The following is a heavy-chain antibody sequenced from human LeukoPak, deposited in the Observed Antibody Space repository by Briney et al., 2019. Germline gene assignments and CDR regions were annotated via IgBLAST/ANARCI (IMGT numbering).Heavy chain of an antibody. CDR2: IYHSGST. Sequence: SETLSLTCAVSGGSISSGGYSWGWIRQPPGKGLEWIGYIYHSGSTYYNPSLKSRVTISVDTSKNQFSLKLSSVTAADTAVYYCARQKFTYSGSPGRVFDYWGQGALVTVSS. CDR1: GGSISSGGYS. J-gene: IGHJ4*02. V-gene: IGHV4-30-2*01. D-gene: IGHD6-6*01. CDR3: ARQKFTYSGSPGRVFDY.